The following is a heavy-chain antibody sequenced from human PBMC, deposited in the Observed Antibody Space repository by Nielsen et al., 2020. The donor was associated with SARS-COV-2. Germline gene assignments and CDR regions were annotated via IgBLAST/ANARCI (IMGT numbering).Heavy chain of an antibody. CDR3: AGVSRDYYYGGFDS. Sequence: GGSLRLSCAASGFTFSSYAMHWVRQAPGKGLEWVAVISYDGSNKYYADSVKGRFTISRDNSKNTLYLQMNSLRAEDTAVYYCAGVSRDYYYGGFDSWGQGTLVTVSS. CDR2: ISYDGSNK. CDR1: GFTFSSYA. V-gene: IGHV3-30*04. J-gene: IGHJ4*02. D-gene: IGHD3-22*01.